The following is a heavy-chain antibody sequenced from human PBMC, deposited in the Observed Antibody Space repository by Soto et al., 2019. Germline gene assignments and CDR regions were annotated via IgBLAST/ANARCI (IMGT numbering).Heavy chain of an antibody. CDR3: ARVPDX. CDR2: IYHSGST. CDR1: DGSISSGGYS. V-gene: IGHV4-30-2*01. D-gene: IGHD2-2*01. J-gene: IGHJ4*02. Sequence: SETLSLTCAVSDGSISSGGYSWSWIRQPPGKGLEWIGYIYHSGSTYYNPSLKSRVTISVDRSKNQFSLKLSSVTAADTAVYYCARVPDXWGQGTLVTVSS.